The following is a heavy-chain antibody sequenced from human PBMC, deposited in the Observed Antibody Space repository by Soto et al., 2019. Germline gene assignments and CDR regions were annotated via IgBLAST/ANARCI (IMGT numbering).Heavy chain of an antibody. D-gene: IGHD1-1*01. CDR1: GFTFSGHD. Sequence: EVQMVESGGGLVQPGGSLRLSCAASGFTFSGHDMHWVRQAIGKGLEWVSGIGSGGDTYYPDSVKGRFTVSRENAKTSLYLQMISLRVEDTAVYYCARASAGLDYWGQGALVTVSS. J-gene: IGHJ4*02. CDR3: ARASAGLDY. CDR2: IGSGGDT. V-gene: IGHV3-13*01.